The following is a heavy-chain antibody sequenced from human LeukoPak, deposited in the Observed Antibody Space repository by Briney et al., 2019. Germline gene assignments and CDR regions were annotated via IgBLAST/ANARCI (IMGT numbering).Heavy chain of an antibody. CDR3: ARNRGDYDSSGYYWFDP. CDR1: GGSISSTTYY. Sequence: SETLSLTCSVSGGSISSTTYYWAWIRQPPGKGLEWIGTIYYSGSTYYNPSLKSRVTISVDTSNNQFSLKLRSVTVADTTVYYCARNRGDYDSSGYYWFDPWSQGTLVTVSS. J-gene: IGHJ5*02. V-gene: IGHV4-39*01. D-gene: IGHD3-22*01. CDR2: IYYSGST.